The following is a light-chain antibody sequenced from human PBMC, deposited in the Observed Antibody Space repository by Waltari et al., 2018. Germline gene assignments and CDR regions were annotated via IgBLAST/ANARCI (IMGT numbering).Light chain of an antibody. CDR3: QQRSDWPRT. J-gene: IGKJ1*01. Sequence: EIVLTQSPATLSLSPGERATLSCRASQGVSSYLAWYQQRPGQAPGLLIYSAANRATGIPARFSGSGSGTDFTLTSSSLEPEDFAVYYCQQRSDWPRTFGQGTKVEIK. CDR2: SAA. CDR1: QGVSSY. V-gene: IGKV3-11*01.